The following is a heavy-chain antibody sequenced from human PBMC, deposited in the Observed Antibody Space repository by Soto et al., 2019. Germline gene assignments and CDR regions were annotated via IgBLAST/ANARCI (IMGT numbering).Heavy chain of an antibody. D-gene: IGHD3-3*01. CDR3: ANPSYYDFWSGYPFDY. Sequence: GGSLRLSCAASGFTFSSYAMSWVRQAPGKGLEWVSAISGSGGSTYYADSVKGRFTTTRDNSKNTLYLQMNSLRAEDTAVYYCANPSYYDFWSGYPFDYWGQGTLVTVSS. CDR1: GFTFSSYA. CDR2: ISGSGGST. V-gene: IGHV3-23*01. J-gene: IGHJ4*02.